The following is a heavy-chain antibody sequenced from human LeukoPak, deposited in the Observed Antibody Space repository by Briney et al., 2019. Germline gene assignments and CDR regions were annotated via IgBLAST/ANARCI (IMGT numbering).Heavy chain of an antibody. Sequence: GGSLRLSCAASGFTFSSYWMHWVRQAPGKGLVWVSRISGDASTTRYADSVKGRFTISRDNAKNTLFLQMSSLRAEDTAVYYCARDNNWNYPDYWGQGTLVTVSS. CDR2: ISGDASTT. D-gene: IGHD1-7*01. J-gene: IGHJ4*02. CDR3: ARDNNWNYPDY. CDR1: GFTFSSYW. V-gene: IGHV3-74*01.